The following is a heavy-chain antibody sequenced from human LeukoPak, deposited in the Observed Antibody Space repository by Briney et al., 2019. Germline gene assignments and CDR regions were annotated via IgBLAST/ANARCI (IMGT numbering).Heavy chain of an antibody. Sequence: PGGSLSLSCAASGFTFSSYAMHWVRQAPGKGLEWVAVISYDGSNKYYADSVKGRFTISRDNAKNSLYLQMNSLRAEDTAVYYCAELGITMIGGVCGKGSTVTISS. J-gene: IGHJ6*04. CDR3: AELGITMIGGV. V-gene: IGHV3-30*04. CDR2: ISYDGSNK. D-gene: IGHD3-10*02. CDR1: GFTFSSYA.